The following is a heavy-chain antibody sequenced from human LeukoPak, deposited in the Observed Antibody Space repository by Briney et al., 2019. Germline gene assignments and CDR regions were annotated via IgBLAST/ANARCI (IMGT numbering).Heavy chain of an antibody. D-gene: IGHD6-19*01. Sequence: GGPLRLPCAASGFPFSIYPVMGARQAPGGGREGVSAFSGSGGSAYYADSVKGRFTISRDNSKNTLYLQMNSLRAEDTAVYYCAKVLYSSGWYDYWGQGTLVTVSS. CDR2: FSGSGGSA. J-gene: IGHJ4*02. CDR3: AKVLYSSGWYDY. V-gene: IGHV3-23*01. CDR1: GFPFSIYP.